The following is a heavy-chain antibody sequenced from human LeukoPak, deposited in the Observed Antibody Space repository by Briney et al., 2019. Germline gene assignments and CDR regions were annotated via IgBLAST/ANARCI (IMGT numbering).Heavy chain of an antibody. CDR3: ARQGEYYYDSSGYYYNWFDP. J-gene: IGHJ5*02. Sequence: SETLSLTCTVSGGSISSYYWSWIPQPPGKGLEWIGYIYYSGSTNYNPSLKSRVTISVDTSKNQFSLKLSSVTAADTAVYYCARQGEYYYDSSGYYYNWFDPWGQGTLVTVSS. D-gene: IGHD3-22*01. CDR2: IYYSGST. CDR1: GGSISSYY. V-gene: IGHV4-59*01.